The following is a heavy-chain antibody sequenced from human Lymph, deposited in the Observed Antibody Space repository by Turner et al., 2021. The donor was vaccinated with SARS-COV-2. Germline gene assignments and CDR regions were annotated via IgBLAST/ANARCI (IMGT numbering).Heavy chain of an antibody. J-gene: IGHJ6*02. CDR2: ISGSGGST. CDR3: AKDRVVPPAIWNYYYYYGMDV. V-gene: IGHV3-23*01. Sequence: EVQLLESGGGLVQPGGSLRPSCAASGFTLSSYGMSWVRQAPGKGLEWVSVISGSGGSTYYADSGKGRFTISRDNSKNTLYLQMNSLRAEDTAVYYCAKDRVVPPAIWNYYYYYGMDVWGQGTTVTVSS. D-gene: IGHD2-2*02. CDR1: GFTLSSYG.